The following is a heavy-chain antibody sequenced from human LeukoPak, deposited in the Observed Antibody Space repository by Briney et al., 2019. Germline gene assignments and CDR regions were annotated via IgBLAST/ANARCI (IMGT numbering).Heavy chain of an antibody. CDR1: GLTVSSNY. V-gene: IGHV3-9*01. Sequence: PGGSLRLSCAASGLTVSSNYMSWVRQAPGKGLEWVSGISWNSGRIDYADSVKGRFTISRDNAKNSLFLQMNSLRAEDTAFYYCAKDITPRIPAAFDLWGQGTMVTVSS. CDR3: AKDITPRIPAAFDL. D-gene: IGHD2-21*01. CDR2: ISWNSGRI. J-gene: IGHJ3*01.